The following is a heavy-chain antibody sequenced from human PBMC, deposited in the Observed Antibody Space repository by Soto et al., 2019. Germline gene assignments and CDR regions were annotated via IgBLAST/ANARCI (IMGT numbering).Heavy chain of an antibody. D-gene: IGHD3-10*01. CDR2: IIPLFGTP. CDR1: GGIFSTYA. Sequence: QVQLVQSGAEVKKPGSSVKVSCKASGGIFSTYAISWLRQAPGQGLEWMGGIIPLFGTPHYAQRFQGRVTITADASTSTAYMELSRLRSEDTAVYYCARDRDDYGSGNYYNRIDFWGQGTLVTVSS. J-gene: IGHJ4*02. V-gene: IGHV1-69*01. CDR3: ARDRDDYGSGNYYNRIDF.